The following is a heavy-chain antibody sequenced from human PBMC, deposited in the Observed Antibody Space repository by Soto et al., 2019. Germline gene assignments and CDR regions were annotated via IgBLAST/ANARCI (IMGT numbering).Heavy chain of an antibody. CDR3: ARHEFRVYYYGSGRPPNCFDS. CDR2: IYYSGST. Sequence: SETLSLTCTVSGGSIGSSSYYWGWIRQPPGKGLEWIGSIYYSGSTYYNPSLKSRVTISVDTSKNQFSLKLSSVTAADTAVYYCARHEFRVYYYGSGRPPNCFDSSGQGILVTVSS. D-gene: IGHD3-10*01. V-gene: IGHV4-39*01. J-gene: IGHJ5*01. CDR1: GGSIGSSSYY.